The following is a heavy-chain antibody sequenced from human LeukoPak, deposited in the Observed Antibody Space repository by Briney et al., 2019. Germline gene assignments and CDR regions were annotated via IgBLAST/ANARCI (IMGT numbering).Heavy chain of an antibody. CDR3: ARGGDILTGPYSWFDP. Sequence: SETLSLTRTVSGGSISSSSYYWGWIRQPPGKGLEWIGSIYYSGSTYYNPSLKSRVTISVDTSKNQFSLKLISVTAADTAVYYCARGGDILTGPYSWFDPWGQGTLVTVSS. CDR2: IYYSGST. J-gene: IGHJ5*02. V-gene: IGHV4-39*07. CDR1: GGSISSSSYY. D-gene: IGHD3-9*01.